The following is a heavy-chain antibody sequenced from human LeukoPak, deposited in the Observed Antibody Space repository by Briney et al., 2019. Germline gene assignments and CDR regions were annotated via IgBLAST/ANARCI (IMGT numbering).Heavy chain of an antibody. V-gene: IGHV1-69*01. J-gene: IGHJ4*02. CDR2: IIPIFGTA. CDR1: GGTFSSYA. CDR3: ARGGIAAARSFDC. D-gene: IGHD6-13*01. Sequence: SVKVSCKASGGTFSSYAISWVRQAPGQGLEWMGGIIPIFGTANYAQKFQGRVTITADESTSTAYMELSSLRSEDTAVYYCARGGIAAARSFDCWGQGTLVTVSS.